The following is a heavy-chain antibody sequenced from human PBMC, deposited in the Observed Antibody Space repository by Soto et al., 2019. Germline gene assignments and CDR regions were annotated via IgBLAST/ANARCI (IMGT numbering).Heavy chain of an antibody. V-gene: IGHV4-39*01. CDR2: IYYSGST. J-gene: IGHJ3*02. CDR3: ARPDISGYSLDAFDI. CDR1: GGSISNSNYF. Sequence: SETLSLTRTVSGGSISNSNYFWGWVRQPPGKGLEWIGSIYYSGSTYYNPSLKSRVTISVDTSMNQFSLKLRSVTAADTAVYYCARPDISGYSLDAFDIWGQGTMVTVSS. D-gene: IGHD3-22*01.